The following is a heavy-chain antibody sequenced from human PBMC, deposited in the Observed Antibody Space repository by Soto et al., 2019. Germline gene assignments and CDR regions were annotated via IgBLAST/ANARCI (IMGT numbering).Heavy chain of an antibody. CDR3: ARIRIAAAGTSPIYYYYGMDV. CDR1: GGSISSSSYY. D-gene: IGHD6-13*01. Sequence: SETLSLTCTVSGGSISSSSYYWGWIRQPPGKGLEWIGSIYYSGSTYYNPSLKSRVTISVDTSKSQFSLKLSSVTAADTAVYYCARIRIAAAGTSPIYYYYGMDVWGQGTTVTVSS. J-gene: IGHJ6*02. CDR2: IYYSGST. V-gene: IGHV4-39*01.